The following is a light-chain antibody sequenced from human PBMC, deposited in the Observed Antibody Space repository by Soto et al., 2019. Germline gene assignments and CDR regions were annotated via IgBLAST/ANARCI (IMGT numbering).Light chain of an antibody. CDR2: GAS. J-gene: IGKJ4*01. CDR1: QSVNSN. Sequence: EKVMTQSPATLSVSPGERATLSCRASQSVNSNLAWYQQKPGQAPRLLINGASTRATGIPARFSGSASGTEFTLTISSLQSEDFAVYYCQQYNDWPLTFGGGTKVEIK. CDR3: QQYNDWPLT. V-gene: IGKV3-15*01.